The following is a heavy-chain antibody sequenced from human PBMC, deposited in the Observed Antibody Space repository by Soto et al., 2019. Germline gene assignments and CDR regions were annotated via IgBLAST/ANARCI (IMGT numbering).Heavy chain of an antibody. CDR2: ISGDSSRT. V-gene: IGHV3-23*01. CDR3: VKGGWLDF. J-gene: IGHJ5*01. D-gene: IGHD3-16*01. Sequence: PGGSLRLSCAASGFSFSTFEMSWVRQAPGRGLEWVSFISGDSSRTYYADAVKGRFTISRDNSKYTLYLQMNSLTAEDTAVYACVKGGWLDFWGQGTLVTVSS. CDR1: GFSFSTFE.